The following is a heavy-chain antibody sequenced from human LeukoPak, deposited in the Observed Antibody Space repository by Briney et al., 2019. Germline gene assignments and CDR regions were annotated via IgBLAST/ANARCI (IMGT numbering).Heavy chain of an antibody. CDR3: SGLWFGEDY. Sequence: LAGGSLRLSCAASGFTFSSYALSWVRQAPGKGLEWVSAISGSGGTTYYADSVKGRFTISRDNSKNTLYLQMNSLRAEDTAVHYCSGLWFGEDYWGQGTLVTVSS. CDR2: ISGSGGTT. D-gene: IGHD3-10*01. CDR1: GFTFSSYA. V-gene: IGHV3-23*01. J-gene: IGHJ4*02.